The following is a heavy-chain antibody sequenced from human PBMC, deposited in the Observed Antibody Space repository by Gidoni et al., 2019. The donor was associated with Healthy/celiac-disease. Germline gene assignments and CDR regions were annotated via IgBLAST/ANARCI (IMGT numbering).Heavy chain of an antibody. CDR2: IDPSDSYT. Sequence: DVQLVQSGAAVKKPGAPLSIPSTGSGYSFTSYWIRWGGQMPGKGLEWMGRIDPSDSYTNYSPSFQGHVTISADKSISTAYLQWSSLKASDTAMYYCARDTMGFDYWGQGTLVTVSS. V-gene: IGHV5-10-1*03. CDR3: ARDTMGFDY. D-gene: IGHD3-10*01. J-gene: IGHJ4*02. CDR1: GYSFTSYW.